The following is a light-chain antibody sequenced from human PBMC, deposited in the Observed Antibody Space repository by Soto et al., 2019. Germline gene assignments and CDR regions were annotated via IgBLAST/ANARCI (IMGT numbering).Light chain of an antibody. CDR2: DAS. J-gene: IGKJ1*01. CDR3: QQYNSYWT. Sequence: DIQMTQSPSTLSASVGDRVTTTCRASQSISSWLAWYQQKPGKAAKLLIYDASSLQSGVPSRFSGSGSGTEFTLTITSLQPDDFATYYCQQYNSYWTFGQGTKVDIK. V-gene: IGKV1-5*01. CDR1: QSISSW.